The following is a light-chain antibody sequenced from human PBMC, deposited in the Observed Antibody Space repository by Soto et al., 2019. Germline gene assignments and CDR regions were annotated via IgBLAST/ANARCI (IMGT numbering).Light chain of an antibody. Sequence: DIVLTQSPGTLSLSPGERATLSCRATQSVSSRSLAWYQQKPGQAPRLLIYGVSSRATGIPDRFSGSGSGTDFTLTISRLEPEDFAVYYCQQYGTSPYNFGQGTKLEIK. CDR3: QQYGTSPYN. CDR2: GVS. V-gene: IGKV3-20*01. CDR1: QSVSSRS. J-gene: IGKJ2*01.